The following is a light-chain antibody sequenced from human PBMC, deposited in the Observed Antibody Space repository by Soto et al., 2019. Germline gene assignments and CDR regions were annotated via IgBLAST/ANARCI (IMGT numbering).Light chain of an antibody. CDR2: DAP. V-gene: IGKV3-11*01. CDR3: QQRSNWRSYT. Sequence: EIVLPQSPATLSSSPGERATLSCRASQSVSSYLAWYQQKPGQAPRLLIYDAPNRATGIPARFSGSGSGTDFTLTISSLEPEDFAVYYCQQRSNWRSYTFGQGTKLEIK. CDR1: QSVSSY. J-gene: IGKJ2*01.